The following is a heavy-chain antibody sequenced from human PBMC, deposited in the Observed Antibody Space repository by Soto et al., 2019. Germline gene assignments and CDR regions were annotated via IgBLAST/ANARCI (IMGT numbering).Heavy chain of an antibody. J-gene: IGHJ4*02. CDR1: GGSISSYY. D-gene: IGHD3-22*01. V-gene: IGHV4-59*08. Sequence: SETLSLTCTVSGGSISSYYWSWIRQPPGKGLEWIGYIYYCGSTNYNPSLKSRVTISVDTSKNQFSLKLSSVTAADTAVYYCARRSVITDNNFDYWGQGTLVTVS. CDR2: IYYCGST. CDR3: ARRSVITDNNFDY.